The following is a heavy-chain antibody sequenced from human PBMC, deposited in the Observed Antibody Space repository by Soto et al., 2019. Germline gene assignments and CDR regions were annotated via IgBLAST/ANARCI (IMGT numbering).Heavy chain of an antibody. CDR2: IWYDGSDK. D-gene: IGHD3-16*01. J-gene: IGHJ3*02. V-gene: IGHV3-33*01. Sequence: GSLRLSCGAPELTFSSYGMHWVGQAPGKGLEWGAVIWYDGSDKYYADSVKARFTISRDNSKNTLYLPTNSLRAEDTAVYYCASCSFGGRPMNDAFDIWGQGTMVTVSS. CDR3: ASCSFGGRPMNDAFDI. CDR1: ELTFSSYG.